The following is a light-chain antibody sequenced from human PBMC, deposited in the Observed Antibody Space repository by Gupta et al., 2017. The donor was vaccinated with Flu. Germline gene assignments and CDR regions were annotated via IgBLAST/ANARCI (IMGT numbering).Light chain of an antibody. CDR2: QDA. J-gene: IGLJ2*01. CDR3: QGWDSSTCG. Sequence: SYDLTQPPSVSVSPGQTATISCSADELGDKYASWYQQKPGQSPVLVIYQDAQRPSGVPARISGSNPGNKATLTIRGNQAIEGADYYWQGWDSSTCGFGGGTQLTVL. CDR1: ELGDKY. V-gene: IGLV3-1*01.